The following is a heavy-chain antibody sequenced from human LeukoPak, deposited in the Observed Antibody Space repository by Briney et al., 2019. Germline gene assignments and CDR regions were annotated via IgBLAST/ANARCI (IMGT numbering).Heavy chain of an antibody. J-gene: IGHJ1*01. Sequence: ASVKVSCKISGFGLSVLSIHWMRQAPGKGLEWVGGIRPETGDPIYAQKFQGRVTVTEDTVTDTGYMELRSLTSDDTAVYYCARATSQATTVGYFQHWGQGTLVTVSS. V-gene: IGHV1-24*01. CDR1: GFGLSVLS. D-gene: IGHD4-23*01. CDR3: ARATSQATTVGYFQH. CDR2: IRPETGDP.